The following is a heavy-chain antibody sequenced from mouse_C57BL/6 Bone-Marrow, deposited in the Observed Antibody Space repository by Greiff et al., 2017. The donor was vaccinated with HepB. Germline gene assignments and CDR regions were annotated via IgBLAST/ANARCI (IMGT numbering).Heavy chain of an antibody. CDR2: IDPENGDT. V-gene: IGHV14-4*01. D-gene: IGHD2-4*01. CDR1: GFNIKDDY. J-gene: IGHJ1*03. CDR3: TTDDYDSWYFDV. Sequence: VQLKESGAELVRPGASVKLSCTASGFNIKDDYMHWVKQRPEQGLEWIGWIDPENGDTEYASKFQGKATITADTSSNTAYLQLSSLTSEDTAVYYCTTDDYDSWYFDVWGTGTTVTVSS.